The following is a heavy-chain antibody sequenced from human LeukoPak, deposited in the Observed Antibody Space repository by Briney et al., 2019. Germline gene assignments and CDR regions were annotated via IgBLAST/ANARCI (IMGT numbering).Heavy chain of an antibody. D-gene: IGHD6-19*01. CDR2: ISGSGGAS. CDR3: AKDQSLADDAFDV. Sequence: PGGFLRLSCAASGFTFNNYAMSWVRQAPGKGLEWVSSISGSGGASYYTYSVRGRFTIFRDNSKNTLSLEMNSLNADDTAVYYCAKDQSLADDAFDVWGQGTMVTVSS. V-gene: IGHV3-23*01. CDR1: GFTFNNYA. J-gene: IGHJ3*01.